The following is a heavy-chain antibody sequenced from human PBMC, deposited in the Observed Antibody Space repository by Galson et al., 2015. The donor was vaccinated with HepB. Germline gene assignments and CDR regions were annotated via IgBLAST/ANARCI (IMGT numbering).Heavy chain of an antibody. CDR3: AKGGVWSLVSFFDY. CDR2: ISGSGGNT. D-gene: IGHD3-16*01. V-gene: IGHV3-23*01. Sequence: SLRLSCAASGFTFSSYAMSWVRQAPGKGLEWVSAISGSGGNTYYADSVKGRFTITRDNSKDTPYLQLNSLRAEDTAVYYCAKGGVWSLVSFFDYWGQGTLVTVSS. CDR1: GFTFSSYA. J-gene: IGHJ4*02.